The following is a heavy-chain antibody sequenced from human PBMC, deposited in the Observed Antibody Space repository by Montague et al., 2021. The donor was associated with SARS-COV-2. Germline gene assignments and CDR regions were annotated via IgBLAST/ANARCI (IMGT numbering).Heavy chain of an antibody. CDR1: GGSISPYY. J-gene: IGHJ6*02. V-gene: IGHV4-59*12. D-gene: IGHD3-3*01. CDR3: ARWGEYYDSPYYYYAMDV. CDR2: TSYSGST. Sequence: SETRSLTCTVSGGSISPYYWSWIRQSPGKGLECIGYTSYSGSTDYNPSLKSRVTISIDTSKNQFSLKLSPVTAADTAVYYCARWGEYYDSPYYYYAMDVWGQGTTVTVSS.